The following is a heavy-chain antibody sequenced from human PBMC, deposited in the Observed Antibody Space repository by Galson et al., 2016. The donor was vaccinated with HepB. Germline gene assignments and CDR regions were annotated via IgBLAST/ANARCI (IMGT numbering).Heavy chain of an antibody. CDR2: IYYTENT. Sequence: SETLSLTCTVSGASISGSEYYWGWIRQPPGRGLEWIGSIYYTENTYYNPSLKSRVTISVDTSKNQFSLRLNSVTAADTGVYYCATGIVVAGKYYYYYMDVWGQGTMVTVSS. CDR1: GASISGSEYY. J-gene: IGHJ6*03. CDR3: ATGIVVAGKYYYYYMDV. V-gene: IGHV4-39*01. D-gene: IGHD6-19*01.